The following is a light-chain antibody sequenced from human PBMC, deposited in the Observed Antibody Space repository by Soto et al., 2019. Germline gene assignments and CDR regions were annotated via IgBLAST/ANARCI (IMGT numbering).Light chain of an antibody. V-gene: IGKV3-11*01. CDR2: DAS. Sequence: EIVLTQSPATLSLSPGERATLSCRASQDVSRYLAWYQQKPGQSPRLLIYDASNRATGIPARFSGSGSGTDFTLTISSLEPEDFAVYYCQQRSNWTFGQGTKVDIK. CDR1: QDVSRY. CDR3: QQRSNWT. J-gene: IGKJ1*01.